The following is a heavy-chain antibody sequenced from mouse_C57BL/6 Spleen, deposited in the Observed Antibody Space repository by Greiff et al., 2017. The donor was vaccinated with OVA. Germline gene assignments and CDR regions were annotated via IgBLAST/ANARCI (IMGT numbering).Heavy chain of an antibody. CDR2: ISDGGSYT. CDR3: ARDRITTVVASPFDY. Sequence: VQLKESGGGLVKPGGSLKLSCAASGFTFSSYAMSWVRQTPEKRLEWVATISDGGSYTYYPDNVKGRFTISRDNAKNNLYLQMSHLKSEDTAMYYCARDRITTVVASPFDYWGQGTTLTVSS. V-gene: IGHV5-4*01. CDR1: GFTFSSYA. J-gene: IGHJ2*01. D-gene: IGHD1-1*01.